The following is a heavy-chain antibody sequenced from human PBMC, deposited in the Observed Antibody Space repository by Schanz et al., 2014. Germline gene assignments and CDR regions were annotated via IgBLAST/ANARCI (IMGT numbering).Heavy chain of an antibody. Sequence: QVQLVESGGGVVQPGRSLRLSCAASGFNFSNYDIHWVRQAPGKGLEWVALIYYNGTNKYYADSVKGRFTISRDNAKNSLYLQMNSLSAEDTAVYYCAKVAPAATYLDSWGLGTLVTVSS. CDR1: GFNFSNYD. J-gene: IGHJ4*02. CDR2: IYYNGTNK. D-gene: IGHD2-2*01. V-gene: IGHV3-30*18. CDR3: AKVAPAATYLDS.